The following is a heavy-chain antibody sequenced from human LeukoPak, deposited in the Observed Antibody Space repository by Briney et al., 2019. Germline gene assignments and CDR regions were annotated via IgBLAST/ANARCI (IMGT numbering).Heavy chain of an antibody. CDR2: IYPGDSHT. Sequence: GESLKISCKASGYTFTGDWIGWVRQMPGKGLEWMGIIYPGDSHTTYSPSFQGQVTISADKFSGTAYLQWSSLKTSDTAMYYCARFDQGEPFDYWGQGTLVTVSS. J-gene: IGHJ4*02. D-gene: IGHD1-26*01. CDR3: ARFDQGEPFDY. V-gene: IGHV5-51*01. CDR1: GYTFTGDW.